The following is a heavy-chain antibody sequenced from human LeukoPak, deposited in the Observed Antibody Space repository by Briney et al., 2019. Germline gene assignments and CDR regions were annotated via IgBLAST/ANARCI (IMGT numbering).Heavy chain of an antibody. J-gene: IGHJ4*02. Sequence: ASVKVSCKASGYTFTGYYMHWVRQAPGQGLEWMGWINPNSGGTKYAQKFQGRVTMTRDTSISTAYMELSRLRSDDTAVYYCAREGRYYDSSGLGFDYWGQGTLVTVSS. CDR1: GYTFTGYY. D-gene: IGHD3-22*01. CDR3: AREGRYYDSSGLGFDY. V-gene: IGHV1-2*02. CDR2: INPNSGGT.